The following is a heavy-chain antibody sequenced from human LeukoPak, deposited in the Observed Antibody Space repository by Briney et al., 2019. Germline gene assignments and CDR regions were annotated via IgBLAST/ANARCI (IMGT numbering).Heavy chain of an antibody. CDR1: GFTFSTYA. CDR3: AKTLPGIAAAGDGYYFDY. J-gene: IGHJ4*02. Sequence: GGSLRLSCAASGFTFSTYAMSWVRQAPGKGLEWVSAISGSGGSTYYADSVKGRFTISRDNSKNTLYLQMNSLRAEDTAVYYCAKTLPGIAAAGDGYYFDYWGQGTLVTVSS. D-gene: IGHD6-13*01. CDR2: ISGSGGST. V-gene: IGHV3-23*01.